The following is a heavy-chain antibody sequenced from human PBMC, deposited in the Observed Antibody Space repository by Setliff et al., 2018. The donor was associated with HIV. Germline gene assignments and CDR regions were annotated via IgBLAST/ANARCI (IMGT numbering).Heavy chain of an antibody. CDR1: GGSISSYY. Sequence: PSETLSLTCTVSGGSISSYYWSWIRRPPGKGLEWIGYIYTSGSTNYNPSLKSRVTISVDTSKNQFSLKLSSVTAADTAVYCCARGLSFYDPGGFDYWSQGTLVTVSS. J-gene: IGHJ4*02. CDR3: ARGLSFYDPGGFDY. CDR2: IYTSGST. D-gene: IGHD3-22*01. V-gene: IGHV4-4*09.